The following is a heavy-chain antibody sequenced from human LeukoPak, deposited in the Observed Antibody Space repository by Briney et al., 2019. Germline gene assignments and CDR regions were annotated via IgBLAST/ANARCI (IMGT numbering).Heavy chain of an antibody. CDR2: INAGNGNT. J-gene: IGHJ3*02. V-gene: IGHV1-3*01. CDR3: ARDHVWFGQAFDI. CDR1: GYTFTSYG. D-gene: IGHD3-10*01. Sequence: ASVKVSCKASGYTFTSYGISWVRQAPGQGLEWMGWINAGNGNTKYSQKFQGRVTITRDTSASTAYMELSSLRSEDTAVYYCARDHVWFGQAFDIWGQGTMVTVSS.